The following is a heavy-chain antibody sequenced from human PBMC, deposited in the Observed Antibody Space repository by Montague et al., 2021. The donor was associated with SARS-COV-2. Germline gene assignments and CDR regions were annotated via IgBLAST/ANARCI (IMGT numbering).Heavy chain of an antibody. CDR2: VYYNRGT. J-gene: IGHJ6*02. CDR3: ARDPWRITIFGVVTMYGLDV. V-gene: IGHV4-59*11. CDR1: GGSLSVHS. Sequence: SETLSLTCAVYGGSLSVHSWSWTRQAPEKGLEWIGDVYYNRGTNYNPSLKSRVTISVDTSKNQFSLKLSSVTAADTAVYYCARDPWRITIFGVVTMYGLDVWGQGTMVTVSS. D-gene: IGHD3-3*01.